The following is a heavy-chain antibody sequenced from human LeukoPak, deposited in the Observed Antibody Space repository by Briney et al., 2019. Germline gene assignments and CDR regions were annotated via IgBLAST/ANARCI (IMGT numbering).Heavy chain of an antibody. V-gene: IGHV3-23*01. CDR3: AKVGAGITMIVVVINYFDY. D-gene: IGHD3-22*01. J-gene: IGHJ4*02. Sequence: GASLRLSCAASGFTFSSYVMSWVRQAPGKGLEWVSAISGSGGSTYYADSVKGRFTISRDNSKNTLYLQMNSLRAEDTAVYYCAKVGAGITMIVVVINYFDYWGQGTLVTVSS. CDR1: GFTFSSYV. CDR2: ISGSGGST.